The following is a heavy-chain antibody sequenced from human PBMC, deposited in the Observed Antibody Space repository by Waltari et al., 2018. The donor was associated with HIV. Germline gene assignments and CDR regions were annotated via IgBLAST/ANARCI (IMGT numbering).Heavy chain of an antibody. Sequence: QVQLQQWGAGLLKPSETLSLTCAVYGGSFSGYYWIWIRQPPGKGLEWIGEINHSGSTNYNPSLKSRVTISVDKSKNQFSLKLSSVTAADTAVYYCARVTRGSSWYSSDYWGQGTLVTVSS. D-gene: IGHD6-13*01. CDR2: INHSGST. CDR1: GGSFSGYY. CDR3: ARVTRGSSWYSSDY. V-gene: IGHV4-34*01. J-gene: IGHJ4*02.